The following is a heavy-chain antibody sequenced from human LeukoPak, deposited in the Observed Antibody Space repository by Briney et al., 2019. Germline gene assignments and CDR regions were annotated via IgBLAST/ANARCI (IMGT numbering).Heavy chain of an antibody. V-gene: IGHV4-34*01. D-gene: IGHD6-13*01. Sequence: SETLSLTCAVSGGSFSGYYWSWIRQPPGKGLEGIGEINHSGSTNYNPSLKSRVTISVDTSKDQFSLKLSSVTAADTAVYYCARAKSIAAVYYYYGMDVWGQGTTVTVSS. J-gene: IGHJ6*02. CDR2: INHSGST. CDR3: ARAKSIAAVYYYYGMDV. CDR1: GGSFSGYY.